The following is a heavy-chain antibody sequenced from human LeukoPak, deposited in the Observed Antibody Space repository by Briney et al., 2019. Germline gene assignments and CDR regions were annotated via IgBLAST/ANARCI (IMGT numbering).Heavy chain of an antibody. CDR2: IKQDGSEK. Sequence: PGVSLRLSCAASGFTFSVYWMSWVRQAPGKGLESVANIKQDGSEKYSMDSVKGRFTISRDNADNSGFLQMNSLRVEDTAVYYCATDRGALWGQGTLVTISS. V-gene: IGHV3-7*03. J-gene: IGHJ4*02. CDR1: GFTFSVYW. CDR3: ATDRGAL. D-gene: IGHD5-12*01.